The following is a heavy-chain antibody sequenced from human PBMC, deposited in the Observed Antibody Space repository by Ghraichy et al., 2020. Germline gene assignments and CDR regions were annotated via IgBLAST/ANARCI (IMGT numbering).Heavy chain of an antibody. V-gene: IGHV4-59*01. CDR2: IYYSGST. J-gene: IGHJ5*02. D-gene: IGHD1-26*01. CDR1: GGSISSYY. Sequence: SETLSLTCTVSGGSISSYYWSWIRQPPGKGLEWIGYIYYSGSTNYNPSLKSRVTISVDTSKNQFSLKLSSVTAADTAVYYCASGGGARWDWFDPWGQGTLVTVSS. CDR3: ASGGGARWDWFDP.